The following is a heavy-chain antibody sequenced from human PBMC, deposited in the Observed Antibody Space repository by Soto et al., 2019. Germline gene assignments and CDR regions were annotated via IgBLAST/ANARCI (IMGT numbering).Heavy chain of an antibody. CDR2: TYYRSKWKT. Sequence: PSQTLSLTCVISGDSVSSNSAAWNWVRQSPSRGLEWLGRTYYRSKWKTDYAVSVRGRITINPDTSKNQFSLQLNSVTPGDTAVYYCARGDVIAIWGRGTMVTVSS. CDR3: ARGDVIAI. CDR1: GDSVSSNSAA. V-gene: IGHV6-1*01. J-gene: IGHJ3*02.